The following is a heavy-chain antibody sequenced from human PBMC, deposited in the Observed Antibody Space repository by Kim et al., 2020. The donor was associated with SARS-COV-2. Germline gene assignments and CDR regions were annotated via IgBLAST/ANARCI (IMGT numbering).Heavy chain of an antibody. D-gene: IGHD2-15*01. CDR3: VRRTCSALSCGQGNWLDP. CDR2: IFHSEGT. Sequence: SETLSLTCTVSGDSISRYYWNWIRQPPGKGLEWIGYIFHSEGTHYNPSFQSRVTISIDMSKNQFSLHLRSVTAADTAVYYCVRRTCSALSCGQGNWLDPWGQGALVTVSS. V-gene: IGHV4-59*08. J-gene: IGHJ5*02. CDR1: GDSISRYY.